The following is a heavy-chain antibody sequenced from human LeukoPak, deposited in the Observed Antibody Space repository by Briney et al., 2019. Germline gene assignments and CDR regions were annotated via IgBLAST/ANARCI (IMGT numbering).Heavy chain of an antibody. CDR2: MNPNSGNT. D-gene: IGHD3-10*01. CDR1: GYTFTSYD. J-gene: IGHJ5*02. V-gene: IGHV1-8*01. CDR3: ARVRRKGTAFDP. Sequence: ASVRVSCKASGYTFTSYDINWVRQATGQGLEWMGWMNPNSGNTGYAQKFQGRVTMTRNTSIGTAYMELSSLRSEDTAVYYCARVRRKGTAFDPWGQGTLVTVPS.